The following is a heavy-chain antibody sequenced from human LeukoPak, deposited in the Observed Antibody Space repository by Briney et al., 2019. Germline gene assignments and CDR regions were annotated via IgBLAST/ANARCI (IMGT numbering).Heavy chain of an antibody. CDR2: IIPIYGTA. V-gene: IGHV1-69*13. Sequence: GASVKVSCKASGGTFSNYPIIWVRQAPGRGLEWLGGIIPIYGTANYALMFQGRITLTAHESTATAYMELRSLTSDDTAMYFCATHTGGYNYWWFDIWGLGTLVSVSS. J-gene: IGHJ5*02. D-gene: IGHD5-24*01. CDR3: ATHTGGYNYWWFDI. CDR1: GGTFSNYP.